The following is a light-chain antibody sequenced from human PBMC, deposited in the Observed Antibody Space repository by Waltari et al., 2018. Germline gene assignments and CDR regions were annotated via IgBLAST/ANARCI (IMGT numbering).Light chain of an antibody. V-gene: IGLV2-14*01. CDR2: EVS. CDR1: SSLVGANNY. J-gene: IGLJ1*01. Sequence: QSALTYPASVSGSPGQSITISCTGTSSLVGANNYVSWYQHHPGKAPKPMIYEVSKRPSVVSPRFSGTRPGNPASLTIAGLPAEDGAGYYCSSYTISSPRGFGTGTKVTVI. CDR3: SSYTISSPRG.